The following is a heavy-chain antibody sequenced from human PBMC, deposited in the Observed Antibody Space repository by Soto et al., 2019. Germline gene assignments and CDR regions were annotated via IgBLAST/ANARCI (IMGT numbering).Heavy chain of an antibody. CDR1: GGSISSYY. Sequence: SETLSLTCTVSGGSISSYYWSWIRQPPGKGLEWIGYIYYSGSTNYNPSLKSRVTISVDTSKNQFSLKLSSVTAADTAVYYCARDFLTVAAAENGMDVWGQGTTVTVSS. J-gene: IGHJ6*02. V-gene: IGHV4-59*01. D-gene: IGHD6-13*01. CDR3: ARDFLTVAAAENGMDV. CDR2: IYYSGST.